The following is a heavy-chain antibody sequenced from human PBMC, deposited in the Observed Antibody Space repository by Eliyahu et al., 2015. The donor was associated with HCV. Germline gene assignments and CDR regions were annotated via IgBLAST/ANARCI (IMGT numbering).Heavy chain of an antibody. J-gene: IGHJ5*02. CDR1: GFTFDDYA. V-gene: IGHV3-9*01. CDR3: AKDSAAAAGGNWFDP. CDR2: ISWNSGSI. Sequence: EVQLVESGGGLVQPGRSLRLSCAASGFTFDDYAMHWVRQAPGKGLEWVSGISWNSGSIGYADSVKGRFTISRDNAKNSLYLQMNSLRAEDTALYYCAKDSAAAAGGNWFDPWGQGTLVTVSS. D-gene: IGHD6-13*01.